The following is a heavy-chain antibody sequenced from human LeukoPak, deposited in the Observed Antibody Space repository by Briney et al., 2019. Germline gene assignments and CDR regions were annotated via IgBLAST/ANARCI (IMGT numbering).Heavy chain of an antibody. V-gene: IGHV4-61*02. J-gene: IGHJ6*03. D-gene: IGHD3-10*01. Sequence: SQTLSLTCTVSGDSISSGDYYWSWIRQPAGKGLEWIGRINTSGSTNYNPSLKSRVTISVDTSKNQSSLKLSSVTAADTAVYYCARSVRGAMSGYYYYMDVWGKGTTVTISS. CDR1: GDSISSGDYY. CDR3: ARSVRGAMSGYYYYMDV. CDR2: INTSGST.